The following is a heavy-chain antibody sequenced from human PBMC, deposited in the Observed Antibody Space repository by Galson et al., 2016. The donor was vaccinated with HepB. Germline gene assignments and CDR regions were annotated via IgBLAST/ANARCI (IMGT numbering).Heavy chain of an antibody. CDR2: INSDGSST. Sequence: SLRLSCAASGFTFRSYWMHWVRQGPGKGLVWVSRINSDGSSTRYADSVKGRFTISRDNAKNSLYLQMNSLRAGDTAVYYCARDRDYTNDFDIWGQGTMVTVS. CDR1: GFTFRSYW. CDR3: ARDRDYTNDFDI. V-gene: IGHV3-74*01. J-gene: IGHJ3*02. D-gene: IGHD4-11*01.